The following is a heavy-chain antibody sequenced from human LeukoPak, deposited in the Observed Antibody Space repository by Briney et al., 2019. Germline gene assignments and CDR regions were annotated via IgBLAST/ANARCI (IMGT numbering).Heavy chain of an antibody. Sequence: PGGSLRLSCAASGFTFSSYGMHWVRQAPGKGLVWVARINPGGSSITYADSVKGRFTISRDNAKNTLYLQMDSLRAEDTGVYYCARSNQADDYWGQGTLVIVSS. V-gene: IGHV3-74*01. CDR3: ARSNQADDY. D-gene: IGHD1-14*01. CDR1: GFTFSSYG. J-gene: IGHJ4*02. CDR2: INPGGSSI.